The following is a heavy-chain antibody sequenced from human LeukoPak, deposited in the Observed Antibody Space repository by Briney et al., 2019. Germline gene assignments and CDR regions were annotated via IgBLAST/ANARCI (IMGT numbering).Heavy chain of an antibody. CDR1: GGSISSSNW. J-gene: IGHJ4*02. V-gene: IGHV4-4*02. D-gene: IGHD3-3*01. CDR3: ARADTIFGGQWSRGFDY. Sequence: SETLSLTCAVSGGSISSSNWWSWVRQPPGKGLEWIGEIYHSGSTNYNPSLKSRVAISVYKSKNQFSLKLSSVTAADTAVYYCARADTIFGGQWSRGFDYWGQGTLVTVSS. CDR2: IYHSGST.